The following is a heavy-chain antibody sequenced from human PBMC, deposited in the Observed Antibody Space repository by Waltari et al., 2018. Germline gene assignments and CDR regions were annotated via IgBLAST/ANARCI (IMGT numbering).Heavy chain of an antibody. J-gene: IGHJ4*02. CDR3: ARVENSSGYYPVDY. CDR2: ISYDGSNK. D-gene: IGHD3-22*01. V-gene: IGHV3-30*04. CDR1: GFTFSSYA. Sequence: QVQLVESGGGVVQPGRSLRLSCAASGFTFSSYAMHWVRQAPGKGLGGVAVISYDGSNKYYADSVKGRLTSSRDNSKNTLYLQMNSLRAEDTAVYYCARVENSSGYYPVDYWGQGTLVTVSS.